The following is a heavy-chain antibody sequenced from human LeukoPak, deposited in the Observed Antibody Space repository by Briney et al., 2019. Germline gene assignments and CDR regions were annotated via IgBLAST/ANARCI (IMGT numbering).Heavy chain of an antibody. D-gene: IGHD5-18*01. CDR3: ARVGYSYVINDWSRTGLGAYATRYYYHMDV. CDR2: VTPSGCT. V-gene: IGHV4-34*01. Sequence: SENLSLTCAVYAGSFSAYYWGWIRQPPGQGLEWIGEVTPSGCTPSSPSLKSRVTISVHTSNTQFSLKLSSVAAADTAVYFCARVGYSYVINDWSRTGLGAYATRYYYHMDVWDKGTTVTVSS. J-gene: IGHJ6*03. CDR1: AGSFSAYY.